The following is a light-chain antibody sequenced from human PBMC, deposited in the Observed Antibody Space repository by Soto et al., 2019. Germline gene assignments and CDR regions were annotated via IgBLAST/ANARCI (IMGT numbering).Light chain of an antibody. CDR2: WAS. CDR1: QSVLYSSNNKNY. Sequence: DIVMTQSPDSLAVSLGERATINCKSSQSVLYSSNNKNYLAWYQQKPGQPPKLLIYWASTRESGVPDRFSGSGSGTYLTVTITSLQAEDVAVYYCQQYYSTPWTFGQGTKVEIK. V-gene: IGKV4-1*01. CDR3: QQYYSTPWT. J-gene: IGKJ1*01.